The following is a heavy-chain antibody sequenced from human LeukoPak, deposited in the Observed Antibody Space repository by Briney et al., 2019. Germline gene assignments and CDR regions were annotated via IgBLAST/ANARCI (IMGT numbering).Heavy chain of an antibody. D-gene: IGHD1-26*01. J-gene: IGHJ4*02. V-gene: IGHV4-61*01. Sequence: SETLSLTCTVSGASVSSGTYFWSWIRQPPGKGLEWIGYISNSGSTNYNPSLKSRVTISADTSKNQFSLKLSSVTAADTAVYYCARDRHAYSGTDCWGQGTLVTVSS. CDR2: ISNSGST. CDR1: GASVSSGTYF. CDR3: ARDRHAYSGTDC.